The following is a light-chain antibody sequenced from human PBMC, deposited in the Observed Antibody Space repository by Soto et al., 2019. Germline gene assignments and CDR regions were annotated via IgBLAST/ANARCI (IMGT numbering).Light chain of an antibody. Sequence: EIVLTQSPGTLSLSPGERVTLSCRASQRVPSDFLAWYQQKTGQGPRLLIYGASIRAAGIPDRFSGSGSGTDFNLTISRLEPEDFAVFYCQQYGNSLAFGQGTKLEIK. CDR2: GAS. CDR3: QQYGNSLA. V-gene: IGKV3-20*01. J-gene: IGKJ2*01. CDR1: QRVPSDF.